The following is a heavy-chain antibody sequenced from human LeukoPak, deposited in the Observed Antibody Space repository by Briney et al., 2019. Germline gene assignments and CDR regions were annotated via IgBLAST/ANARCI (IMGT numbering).Heavy chain of an antibody. J-gene: IGHJ4*02. Sequence: SETLSLTCSVSGGSISLSYYYWGWIRQPPGKALEWIGSVYYSGTTSYNPSLKSRVTISVDMPKNHFSLRLSSVTAADTAMYYCARGTLYSGWSYYFGYWGQGSQVTVSS. CDR2: VYYSGTT. CDR1: GGSISLSYYY. CDR3: ARGTLYSGWSYYFGY. D-gene: IGHD6-19*01. V-gene: IGHV4-39*07.